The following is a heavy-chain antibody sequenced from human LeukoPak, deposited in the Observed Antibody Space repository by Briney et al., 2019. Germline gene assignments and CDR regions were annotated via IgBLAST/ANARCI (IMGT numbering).Heavy chain of an antibody. CDR2: IYTSGST. V-gene: IGHV4-4*07. D-gene: IGHD2-2*01. Sequence: NPSETLSLTCTVSGGSISSYYWSWIRQPAGKGLEWIGRIYTSGSTNYNPSLKSRVTMSVDTSKNQFSLKLSSVTAADTAVYYCAREGVVPAAFTRPQTYYYYYMDVWGKGTTVTVSS. CDR1: GGSISSYY. CDR3: AREGVVPAAFTRPQTYYYYYMDV. J-gene: IGHJ6*03.